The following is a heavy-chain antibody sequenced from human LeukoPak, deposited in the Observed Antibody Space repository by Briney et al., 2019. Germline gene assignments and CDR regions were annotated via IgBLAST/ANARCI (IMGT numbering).Heavy chain of an antibody. CDR1: GFTFSSYD. CDR3: ARGPRRDYPICYHWMDV. D-gene: IGHD4-17*01. Sequence: GGSLRLSCAASGFTFSSYDMHWVRQAPGQGLEWVSAICTAGDTYYPRSVNGRFTISSENAKNSLYLQMNSLRAEETAVYYCARGPRRDYPICYHWMDVWRQGST. J-gene: IGHJ6*02. V-gene: IGHV3-13*01. CDR2: ICTAGDT.